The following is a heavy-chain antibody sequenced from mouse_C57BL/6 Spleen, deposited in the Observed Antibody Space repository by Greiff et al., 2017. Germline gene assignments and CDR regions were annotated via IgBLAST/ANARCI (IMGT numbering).Heavy chain of an antibody. CDR2: IYPGDGDT. J-gene: IGHJ2*01. CDR3: ARITTVVNFDD. V-gene: IGHV1-82*01. Sequence: QVQLQQSGPELVKPGASVKISCKASGYAFSSSWMNWVKQRPGKGLEWIGRIYPGDGDTNYNRKFKGKATLTADKSSSTAYMQLSSLTSEDSAVYFCARITTVVNFDDWGQGTTLTVSS. CDR1: GYAFSSSW. D-gene: IGHD1-1*01.